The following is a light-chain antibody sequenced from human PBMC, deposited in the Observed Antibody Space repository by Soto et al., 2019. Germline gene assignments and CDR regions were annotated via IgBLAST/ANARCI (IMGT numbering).Light chain of an antibody. Sequence: DMQITQSPASISASDFYRVTIICRASQTLSNYLTWFQQKPGKAPKVLIYGASTLQSGVPSRFSGSGSGAEFTLTISSLQPDDSATYYCQQSFSPLLTFGGGTKVDIK. CDR2: GAS. V-gene: IGKV1-39*01. J-gene: IGKJ4*01. CDR3: QQSFSPLLT. CDR1: QTLSNY.